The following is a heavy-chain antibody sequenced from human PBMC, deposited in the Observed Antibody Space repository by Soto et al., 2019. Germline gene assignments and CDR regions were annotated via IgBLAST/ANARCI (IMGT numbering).Heavy chain of an antibody. CDR2: ISSSSYI. CDR3: ANTNYDILTGYYKSGMDV. J-gene: IGHJ6*02. Sequence: GGSLRLSCAASGFTFSSYSMNWVRQAPGKGLEWVSSISSSSYIYYADSVKGRFTISRDNAKNSLYLQMNSLRAEDTAVYYCANTNYDILTGYYKSGMDVWGQGTTVTVSS. V-gene: IGHV3-21*01. D-gene: IGHD3-9*01. CDR1: GFTFSSYS.